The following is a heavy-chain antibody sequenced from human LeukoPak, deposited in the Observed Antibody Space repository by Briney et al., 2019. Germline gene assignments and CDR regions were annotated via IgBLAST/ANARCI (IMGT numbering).Heavy chain of an antibody. V-gene: IGHV1-2*06. CDR1: GYTFTSYY. CDR3: APISSGWYLNDF. D-gene: IGHD6-19*01. Sequence: ASVKVSCKASGYTFTSYYMNWVRQAPRQGLEWMGRINPNSGGTNYAQTFQDRVTITRDTSISTANLQLSRLTSAATAAFSFAPISSGWYLNDFWGQGTLVTVSS. CDR2: INPNSGGT. J-gene: IGHJ4*02.